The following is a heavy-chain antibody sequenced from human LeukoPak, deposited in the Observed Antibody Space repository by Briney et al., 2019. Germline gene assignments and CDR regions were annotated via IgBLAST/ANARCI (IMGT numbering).Heavy chain of an antibody. CDR1: GGSIGSGGYY. CDR2: IYYSGST. Sequence: PSQTLSLTCTVSGGSIGSGGYYWSWIRQHPGKGLEWIGYIYYSGSTYYNPSLRSQVNISLDTSKNQFSLKLSSVTAADTAVYYCARELRGNYVGWFDPWGQRTLVTVSS. V-gene: IGHV4-31*01. D-gene: IGHD4-11*01. CDR3: ARELRGNYVGWFDP. J-gene: IGHJ5*02.